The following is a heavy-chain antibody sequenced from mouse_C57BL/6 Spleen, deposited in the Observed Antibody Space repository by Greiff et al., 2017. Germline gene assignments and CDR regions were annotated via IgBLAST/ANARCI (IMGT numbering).Heavy chain of an antibody. V-gene: IGHV5-9*01. CDR3: ASLYYYGSSYVWFAD. D-gene: IGHD1-1*01. CDR2: ISGGGGNT. J-gene: IGHJ3*01. CDR1: GFTFSSYT. Sequence: EVMLVESGGGLVKPGGSLKLSCAASGFTFSSYTMSWVRQTPEKRLEWVATISGGGGNTYYPDSVKGRFTISRDNAKNTLYLQMISLRSEDTALYYCASLYYYGSSYVWFADWGQGTLVTVAA.